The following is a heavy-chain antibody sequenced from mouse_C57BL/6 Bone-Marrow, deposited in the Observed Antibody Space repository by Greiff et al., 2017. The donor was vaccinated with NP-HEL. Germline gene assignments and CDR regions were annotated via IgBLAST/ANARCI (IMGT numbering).Heavy chain of an antibody. CDR2: INPYNGGT. CDR3: ASPYPVRSSPCYLMDY. V-gene: IGHV1-19*01. CDR1: GYTFTDYY. J-gene: IGHJ4*01. D-gene: IGHD2-14*01. Sequence: EVQLQESGPVLVKPGASVKMSCKASGYTFTDYYMNWVKQSHGKSLEWIGVINPYNGGTSYNQKFKGKATLTVDKSSSTTYMELNSLTSEDSAVYYCASPYPVRSSPCYLMDYWGQGTSVTVSS.